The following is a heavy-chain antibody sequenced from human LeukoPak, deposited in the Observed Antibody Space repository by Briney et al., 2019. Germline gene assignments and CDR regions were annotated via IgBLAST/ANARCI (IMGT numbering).Heavy chain of an antibody. CDR2: TNQDGSEK. CDR3: ARDAYCSGGSCYVY. V-gene: IGHV3-7*01. D-gene: IGHD2-15*01. Sequence: PGGSLRLSVAASGFTFSSYWMSWVRQAQGKGLEWVANTNQDGSEKNYVDSVKGRFTISRDNAENSLDLQMNSLRAEDTAVYYCARDAYCSGGSCYVYWGRGTLVTVSS. CDR1: GFTFSSYW. J-gene: IGHJ4*02.